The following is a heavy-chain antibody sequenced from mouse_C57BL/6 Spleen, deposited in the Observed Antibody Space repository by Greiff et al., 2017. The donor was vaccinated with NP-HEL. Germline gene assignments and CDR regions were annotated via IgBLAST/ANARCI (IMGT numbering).Heavy chain of an antibody. CDR2: ISSGGSYT. CDR3: ARDYYGSSYRDYYAMDY. J-gene: IGHJ4*01. V-gene: IGHV5-6*01. D-gene: IGHD1-1*01. CDR1: GFTFSSYG. Sequence: EVQLQQSGGDLVKPGGSLKLSCAASGFTFSSYGMSWVRQTPDKRLEWVATISSGGSYTYYPDSVKGRFTISRDNAKNTLYLQMSSLKSEDTAMYYCARDYYGSSYRDYYAMDYWGQGTSVTVSS.